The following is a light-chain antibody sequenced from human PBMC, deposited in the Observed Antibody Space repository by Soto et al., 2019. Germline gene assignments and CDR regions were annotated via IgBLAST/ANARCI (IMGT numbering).Light chain of an antibody. J-gene: IGKJ1*01. CDR2: GAS. Sequence: EIVLTQSPGTLSLSPGERATLSCRASQSVSSSYLAWYQQKPGQAPRLLIYGASSRATGIPDRFGGSGSGTDFTLTISILEPEDFAVYYCQQYGSSPITFGQGTKVEIK. CDR3: QQYGSSPIT. V-gene: IGKV3-20*01. CDR1: QSVSSSY.